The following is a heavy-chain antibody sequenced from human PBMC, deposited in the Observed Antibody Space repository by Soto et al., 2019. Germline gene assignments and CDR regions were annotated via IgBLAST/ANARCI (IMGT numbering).Heavy chain of an antibody. CDR2: IWYDGSNK. D-gene: IGHD4-17*01. Sequence: QVQVVESGGGVVQPGRSLRLSCAASGFTFSSYGMHWVRQAPGKGLEWVAVIWYDGSNKYYGDSVKGRFTISRDNSKNTVYLQMHSLRAEDTGVYYCARGIDYRDYAVDYWGQGILVTVSS. J-gene: IGHJ4*02. V-gene: IGHV3-33*01. CDR3: ARGIDYRDYAVDY. CDR1: GFTFSSYG.